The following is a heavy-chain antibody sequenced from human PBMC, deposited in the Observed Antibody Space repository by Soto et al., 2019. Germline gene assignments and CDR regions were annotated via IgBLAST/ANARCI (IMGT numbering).Heavy chain of an antibody. Sequence: SETLSLTCAVSGDSISSGGYYWSWIRQHPGKGLEWIGYIYYSGSTYYNPSLKSRVTISVDTSKNQFSLKLSSVTAADTAVYYCARGGEDYYYGMDVWGQGTTVTV. CDR3: ARGGEDYYYGMDV. CDR2: IYYSGST. CDR1: GDSISSGGYY. J-gene: IGHJ6*02. V-gene: IGHV4-31*11.